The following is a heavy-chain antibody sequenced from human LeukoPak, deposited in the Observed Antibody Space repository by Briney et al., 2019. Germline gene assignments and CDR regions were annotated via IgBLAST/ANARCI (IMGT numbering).Heavy chain of an antibody. V-gene: IGHV1-3*01. Sequence: ASVTVSCTASGYTFTSYAMHWVRQAPGQRLEWMGWISAGNGNTKYSQKFQGRVTITRDTSASTAYMELSSLRSEDTAVYYCARSDCSSTSCYRSPIDYWGQGTLVTVSS. J-gene: IGHJ4*02. CDR3: ARSDCSSTSCYRSPIDY. CDR2: ISAGNGNT. CDR1: GYTFTSYA. D-gene: IGHD2-2*02.